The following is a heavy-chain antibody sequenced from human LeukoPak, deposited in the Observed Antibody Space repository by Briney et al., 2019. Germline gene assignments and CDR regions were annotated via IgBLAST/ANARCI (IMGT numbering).Heavy chain of an antibody. CDR3: GMSGDRVPLQDDVFDV. Sequence: GESLKISCKVSGYSFTSYCIGWVRQMPGKGLEWMGIIYPGDSGPTYSPSFQGQVTISVDKTINTAYLQWSSLQASDTAMYYCGMSGDRVPLQDDVFDVWGQGTMVTVST. D-gene: IGHD1-26*01. V-gene: IGHV5-51*01. CDR1: GYSFTSYC. J-gene: IGHJ3*01. CDR2: IYPGDSGP.